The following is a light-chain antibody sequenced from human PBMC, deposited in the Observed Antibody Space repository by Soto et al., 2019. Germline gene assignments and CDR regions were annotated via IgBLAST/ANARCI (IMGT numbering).Light chain of an antibody. J-gene: IGLJ1*01. Sequence: QSVLTQPPSASGTPGQRVTISCSGSSSNIGSNTVNWYQQLPGTAPKLLIYSNNQRPSGVPDRFSGSKSGTSAFLAISGLQSEDEADYYCAAWDDSLNAYVFGTGTQLTVL. CDR1: SSNIGSNT. CDR3: AAWDDSLNAYV. CDR2: SNN. V-gene: IGLV1-44*01.